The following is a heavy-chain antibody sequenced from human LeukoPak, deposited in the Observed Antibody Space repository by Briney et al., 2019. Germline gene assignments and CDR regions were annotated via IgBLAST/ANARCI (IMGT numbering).Heavy chain of an antibody. D-gene: IGHD3-22*01. CDR2: ISYDGSLK. CDR1: GVTFSSFG. V-gene: IGHV3-30*18. Sequence: GRSLSPACTASGVTFSSFGMHWVRQAPGKGLEWVAIISYDGSLKYYADSVKGRFTISRVNSKNTLYLQIISLRVEDTAVYYCAKETDESRGYYLAYFDYWGQGTVVSVSA. J-gene: IGHJ4*02. CDR3: AKETDESRGYYLAYFDY.